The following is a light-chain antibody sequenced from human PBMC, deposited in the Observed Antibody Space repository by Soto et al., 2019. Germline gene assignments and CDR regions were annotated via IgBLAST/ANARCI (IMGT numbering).Light chain of an antibody. J-gene: IGLJ2*01. Sequence: QSVLTQPPPASGSPGQSVTISCTGTSSDVGGYNYVSWYQQHPGKAPKLMMYQISKRPSGVPDRFSGSKSGNTASLTVSGLQAEDEGDYYCSSYAGSNLVVFGGGTKLTVL. CDR3: SSYAGSNLVV. CDR2: QIS. V-gene: IGLV2-8*01. CDR1: SSDVGGYNY.